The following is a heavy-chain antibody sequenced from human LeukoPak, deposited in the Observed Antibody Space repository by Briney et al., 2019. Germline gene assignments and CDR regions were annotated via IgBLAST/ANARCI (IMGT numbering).Heavy chain of an antibody. D-gene: IGHD3-22*01. CDR2: IIPIFGTA. V-gene: IGHV1-69*01. CDR1: GGTFSSYA. Sequence: SVKVSCKASGGTFSSYAISWARQAPGQGLEWMGGIIPIFGTANYAQKFQGRVTITADESTSTAYMELSSLRSEDTAVYYCAREVYYYDSSGYSTHCFDYWGQGTLVTVSS. J-gene: IGHJ4*02. CDR3: AREVYYYDSSGYSTHCFDY.